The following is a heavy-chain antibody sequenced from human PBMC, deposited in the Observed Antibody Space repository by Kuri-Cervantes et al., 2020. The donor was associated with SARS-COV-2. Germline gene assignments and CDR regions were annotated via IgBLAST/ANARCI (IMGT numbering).Heavy chain of an antibody. J-gene: IGHJ4*02. CDR3: ARTYCSSTSCSPGDY. D-gene: IGHD2-2*01. CDR1: GYTFTSYG. CDR2: INAGNGNT. Sequence: GGSLRLSCKASGYTFTSYGISWVRQAPGQRLEWMGWINAGNGNTKYSQKFQGRVTITRDTSASTAHMELSSLRSEDTAVYYCARTYCSSTSCSPGDYWGQGTLVTVSS. V-gene: IGHV1-3*01.